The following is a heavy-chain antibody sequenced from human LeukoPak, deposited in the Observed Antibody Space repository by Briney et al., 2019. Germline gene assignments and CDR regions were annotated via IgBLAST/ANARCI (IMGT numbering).Heavy chain of an antibody. CDR3: VKGTSTKYYYYGMDV. J-gene: IGHJ6*02. CDR1: GFAFSNYA. Sequence: GGSLRVSCSASGFAFSNYATHWVRKAPGKGLEFVPGINSNGGSTFYADSVKGRFTMSGDNSKNTLYLQMSSLRAEDTAVYYCVKGTSTKYYYYGMDVWGQGTTVTVSS. CDR2: INSNGGST. V-gene: IGHV3-64D*06. D-gene: IGHD2-2*01.